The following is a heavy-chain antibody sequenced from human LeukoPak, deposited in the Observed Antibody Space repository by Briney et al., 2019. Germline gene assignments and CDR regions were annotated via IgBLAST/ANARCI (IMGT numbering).Heavy chain of an antibody. J-gene: IGHJ4*02. CDR1: GYSFINYY. CDR3: ARSAEPGALRHFDY. D-gene: IGHD2-2*01. CDR2: INPSGGST. Sequence: ASVKVSCKASGYSFINYYIYWVRQAPGQGLEWMGTINPSGGSTNYARKFQGRVTMTRDTSTSTLYMELSSLRSEDTAVYYCARSAEPGALRHFDYWGQGTLVTVSS. V-gene: IGHV1-46*01.